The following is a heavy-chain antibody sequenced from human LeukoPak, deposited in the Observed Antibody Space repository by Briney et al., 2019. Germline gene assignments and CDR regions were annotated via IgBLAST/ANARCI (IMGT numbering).Heavy chain of an antibody. CDR2: INQDGREK. J-gene: IGHJ6*04. Sequence: AGGSLRLSCGASGFTFDDYWMSWVRQAPGQGLEWVANINQDGREKYYLDSAKGRFTISRDNAKNSLYLQMNSLRAEDTAVYYCAELGITMIGGVWGKGTTVTISS. D-gene: IGHD3-10*02. CDR1: GFTFDDYW. CDR3: AELGITMIGGV. V-gene: IGHV3-7*01.